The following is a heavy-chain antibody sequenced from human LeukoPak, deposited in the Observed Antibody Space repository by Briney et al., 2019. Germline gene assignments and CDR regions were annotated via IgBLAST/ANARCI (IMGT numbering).Heavy chain of an antibody. CDR1: GFTSSSYS. CDR2: ISSSSSTI. Sequence: GGSLRLSCAASGFTSSSYSMNWVRQAPGKGLEWVSYISSSSSTIYYADSVKGRFTISRDNAKNSLYPQMNSLRDEDTAVYYCAGLYTSSWDSWGQGTLVTVSS. D-gene: IGHD6-13*01. V-gene: IGHV3-48*02. J-gene: IGHJ4*02. CDR3: AGLYTSSWDS.